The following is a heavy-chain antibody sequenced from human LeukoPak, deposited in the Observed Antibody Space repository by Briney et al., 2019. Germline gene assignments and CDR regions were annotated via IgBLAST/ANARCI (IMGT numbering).Heavy chain of an antibody. J-gene: IGHJ2*01. CDR1: GYTFTSYD. D-gene: IGHD4-23*01. Sequence: ASVKVSCKASGYTFTSYDINWVRQAPGQGLEWMGRIIPILGIANYAQKFQSRVTITADKSTSTAYMELSSLRSEDTAVYYCATRIGGNSDWYFDLWGRGTLVTVSS. V-gene: IGHV1-69*04. CDR3: ATRIGGNSDWYFDL. CDR2: IIPILGIA.